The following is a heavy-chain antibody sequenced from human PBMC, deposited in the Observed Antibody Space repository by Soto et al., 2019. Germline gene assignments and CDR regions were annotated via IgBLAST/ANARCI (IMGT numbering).Heavy chain of an antibody. CDR1: GYTFTGYG. V-gene: IGHV1-18*01. Sequence: QVQLVQSGAEVKKPGASVKVSCKTSGYTFTGYGINWVRQAPGHGLEWMGWISVFNGNTKYGQNIQDRVIMTTDTSTSPPYMELRTLRSDVSDVYFCGRDGSGGIIDSWGQGTLLIVSS. D-gene: IGHD2-15*01. J-gene: IGHJ4*03. CDR3: GRDGSGGIIDS. CDR2: ISVFNGNT.